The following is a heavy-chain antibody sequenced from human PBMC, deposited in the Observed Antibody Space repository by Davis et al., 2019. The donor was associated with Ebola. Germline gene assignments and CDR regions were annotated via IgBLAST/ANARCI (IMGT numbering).Heavy chain of an antibody. Sequence: MPSETLSLTCTVSGGSISSSPYYWGWIRQPPGKGLEWIGSIYYRGSTYSNPSLKSRVSMSVDTSKNQLSLRLASVTAADTAVYFCVRETSYGYYFDYWGQGTLVTVSS. J-gene: IGHJ4*02. V-gene: IGHV4-39*02. CDR3: VRETSYGYYFDY. CDR2: IYYRGST. D-gene: IGHD5-18*01. CDR1: GGSISSSPYY.